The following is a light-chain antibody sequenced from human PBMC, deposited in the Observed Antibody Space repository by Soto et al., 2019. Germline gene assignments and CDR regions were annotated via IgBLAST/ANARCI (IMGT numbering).Light chain of an antibody. CDR2: EST. CDR1: SSDVGNYNL. J-gene: IGLJ3*02. Sequence: QSALTQPASVSGSPGQSITISCTGTSSDVGNYNLVSWYQQHPGKAPKLIIYESTKRPSGVSNRFSVSKSGNTASLTISGLQAEDEADYYCCSYAGSSSLVFGGGTKVTVL. V-gene: IGLV2-23*01. CDR3: CSYAGSSSLV.